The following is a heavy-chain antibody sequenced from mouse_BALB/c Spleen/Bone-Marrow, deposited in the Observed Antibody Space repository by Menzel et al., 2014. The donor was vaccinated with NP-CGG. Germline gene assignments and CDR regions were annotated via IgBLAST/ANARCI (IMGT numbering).Heavy chain of an antibody. V-gene: IGHV1-4*02. J-gene: IGHJ2*01. Sequence: QVHVKQSTSELARPGASVKLSCRASGYTFTSYTMQWVKQRPGQGLEWIGYFNPRGDYTDYDQKFKDRTALTADKSSSRAYMQQSRLTSEDSAVYYCAREDITTADFDYWGQGTTLTISS. CDR1: GYTFTSYT. CDR3: AREDITTADFDY. D-gene: IGHD1-1*01. CDR2: FNPRGDYT.